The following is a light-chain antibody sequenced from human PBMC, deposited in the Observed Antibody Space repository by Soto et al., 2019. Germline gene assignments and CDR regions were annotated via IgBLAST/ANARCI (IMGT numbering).Light chain of an antibody. V-gene: IGKV1-8*01. CDR3: QKYYSYST. Sequence: IRFTHSPSSLSASTGDRVTITCRASQGISSYLAWYQQKPGKAPKLLIYAASTLQSGVPSRFSGSGSGTDFTLTISCLQSEDFATYYCQKYYSYSTFGQGTKV. CDR1: QGISSY. J-gene: IGKJ1*01. CDR2: AAS.